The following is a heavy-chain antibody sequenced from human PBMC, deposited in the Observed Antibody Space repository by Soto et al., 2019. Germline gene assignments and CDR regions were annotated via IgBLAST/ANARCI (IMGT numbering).Heavy chain of an antibody. V-gene: IGHV4-61*01. Sequence: KSSETLSLTCSVSGGSVSDKTYYWSWIRQPPGKRLEWIGYVYYSGTTNYNPSLKSRVTISVDLSKNRFSLRLSSVTTADTALYYCARTTAVPNTLRSRYFFDYWGQRTLFTVSS. CDR2: VYYSGTT. CDR3: ARTTAVPNTLRSRYFFDY. CDR1: GGSVSDKTYY. D-gene: IGHD4-17*01. J-gene: IGHJ4*02.